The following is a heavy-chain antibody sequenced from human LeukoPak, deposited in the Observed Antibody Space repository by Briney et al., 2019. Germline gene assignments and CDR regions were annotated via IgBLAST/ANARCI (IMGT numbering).Heavy chain of an antibody. D-gene: IGHD3-9*01. Sequence: PSETLSLTCAVYGGSFSGYYWSWIRQPPGKGLERIGEINHSGSTNYNPSLKSRVTISVDTSKNQFSLKLSSVTAADTAVYYCARGLGRYFDSLLPPGPKYYFDHWGQGTLVTVSS. V-gene: IGHV4-34*01. J-gene: IGHJ4*02. CDR1: GGSFSGYY. CDR3: ARGLGRYFDSLLPPGPKYYFDH. CDR2: INHSGST.